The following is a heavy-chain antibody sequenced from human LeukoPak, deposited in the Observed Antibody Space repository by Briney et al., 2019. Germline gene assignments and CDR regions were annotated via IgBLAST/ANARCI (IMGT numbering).Heavy chain of an antibody. D-gene: IGHD6-13*01. CDR2: LYGSGST. CDR3: ASGRQQLAHYGMDV. CDR1: RGSVSTYY. J-gene: IGHJ6*02. V-gene: IGHV4-4*07. Sequence: SETLSLTCTVSRGSVSTYYWSWIRQPAGKGLEWIGRLYGSGSTIYNPSLESRVTMSLDTSKNQFSLNLTSVTAADSAVYYCASGRQQLAHYGMDVWGQGTTVTVSS.